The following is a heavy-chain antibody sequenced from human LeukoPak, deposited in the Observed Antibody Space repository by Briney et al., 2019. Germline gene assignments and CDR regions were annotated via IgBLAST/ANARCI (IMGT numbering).Heavy chain of an antibody. Sequence: PSETLSLTCNVSGGSISSYYWSWIRQPAGKGLEWIGRIYASGSTNYSPSLKSRLTMSVDTSKNQFSLKLSSVTAADTAVYYCARDRTRTQGYCSGGSCYVWAFDIWGQGTMVTVSS. CDR2: IYASGST. J-gene: IGHJ3*02. CDR1: GGSISSYY. CDR3: ARDRTRTQGYCSGGSCYVWAFDI. V-gene: IGHV4-4*07. D-gene: IGHD2-15*01.